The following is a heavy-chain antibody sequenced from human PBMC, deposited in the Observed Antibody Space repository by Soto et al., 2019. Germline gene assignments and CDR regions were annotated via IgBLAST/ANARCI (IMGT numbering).Heavy chain of an antibody. V-gene: IGHV4-39*01. CDR3: ARHSSDSYYDFWSGYSWFDP. J-gene: IGHJ5*02. CDR2: IYYSGST. Sequence: SETLSLTCTVSGGSISSSSYYWGWIRQPPGKGLEWIGSIYYSGSTYYNPSLKSRVTISVDTSKNQFSLKLSSVTAADTAVYYCARHSSDSYYDFWSGYSWFDPWGQGTLVTVSS. D-gene: IGHD3-3*01. CDR1: GGSISSSSYY.